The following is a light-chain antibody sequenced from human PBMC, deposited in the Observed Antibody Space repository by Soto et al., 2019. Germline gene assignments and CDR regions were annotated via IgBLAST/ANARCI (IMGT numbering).Light chain of an antibody. CDR2: DVS. CDR3: SSYTSSSTLGV. J-gene: IGLJ2*01. V-gene: IGLV2-14*01. Sequence: QSVLTQPASVSGSPGQSITISCTGTSSDVGGYNYVSWYQQHPGKAPKLMIYDVSNRPSGVSNRFSGSKSGNTASLPISGLQAEDEADSYCSSYTSSSTLGVFGGGTQLTVL. CDR1: SSDVGGYNY.